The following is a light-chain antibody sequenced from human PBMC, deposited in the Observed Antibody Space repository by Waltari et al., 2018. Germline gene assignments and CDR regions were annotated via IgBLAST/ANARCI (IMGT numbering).Light chain of an antibody. J-gene: IGKJ2*01. CDR2: ETS. CDR3: MQALQAPYT. Sequence: EIVVTQSPLSLPVTPGEPASISCRSSQGLVFSTGNNYLDWYLQKPGQSPQLLIYETSIRASGVPDRFSGSGSGTDFTLKISRVETEDVGIYYCMQALQAPYTFGQGTKLEIK. V-gene: IGKV2-28*01. CDR1: QGLVFSTGNNY.